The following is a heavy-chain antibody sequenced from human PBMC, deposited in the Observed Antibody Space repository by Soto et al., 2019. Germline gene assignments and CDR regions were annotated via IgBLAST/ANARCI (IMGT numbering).Heavy chain of an antibody. J-gene: IGHJ6*03. V-gene: IGHV3-11*01. CDR2: ISSSGSTI. Sequence: GGSLRLSCAASGFTFSDYYMSWIRQAPGKGLEWVSYISSSGSTIYYADSVKGRFTISRDNAKNSLYLQMNSLRAEDTAVYYCARDPGVAAAGTPHYYYYYMDVWGKGTTVTVSS. D-gene: IGHD6-13*01. CDR1: GFTFSDYY. CDR3: ARDPGVAAAGTPHYYYYYMDV.